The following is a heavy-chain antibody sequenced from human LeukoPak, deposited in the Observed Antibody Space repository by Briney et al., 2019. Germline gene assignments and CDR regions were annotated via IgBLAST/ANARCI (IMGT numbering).Heavy chain of an antibody. D-gene: IGHD6-13*01. V-gene: IGHV1-2*04. CDR2: INPNSGGT. CDR3: ARGPSPSSSRPNWFDP. Sequence: GSSVNVSCKASGYTFTGYYMHGVRQAPGQGLEWMGWINPNSGGTNYAQKFQGWVTMTRDTSISTDYMELSRQRSDDTAVYYCARGPSPSSSRPNWFDPWGQGTLVTVSS. CDR1: GYTFTGYY. J-gene: IGHJ5*02.